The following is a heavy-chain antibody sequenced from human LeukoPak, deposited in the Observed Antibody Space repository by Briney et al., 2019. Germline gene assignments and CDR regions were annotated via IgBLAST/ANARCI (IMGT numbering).Heavy chain of an antibody. J-gene: IGHJ5*02. CDR2: INQDGSAK. V-gene: IGHV3-7*01. D-gene: IGHD3-22*01. CDR3: ARKTYYYDTSPAGWFDT. Sequence: GGSLRLSCAASGFTFSDYWMSWVRQTPGKGLEWVANINQDGSAKNYVDSVKGRFTISRDNSKNSLYLQMNSLRAEDTAIYFCARKTYYYDTSPAGWFDTWGQGTLGTVFS. CDR1: GFTFSDYW.